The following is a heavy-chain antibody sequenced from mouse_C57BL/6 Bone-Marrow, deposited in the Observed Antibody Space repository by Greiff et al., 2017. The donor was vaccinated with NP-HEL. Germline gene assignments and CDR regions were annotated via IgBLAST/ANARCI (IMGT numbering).Heavy chain of an antibody. Sequence: EVKLMESGGGLVKPGGSLKLSCAASGFTFSDYGMHWVRQAPEKGLEWVAYISSGSSTIYYADTVKGRFTISRDNAKNTLFLQMTSLRSEDTAMYYCARGWFFFAYWGQGTLVTVSA. J-gene: IGHJ3*01. V-gene: IGHV5-17*01. D-gene: IGHD1-1*02. CDR2: ISSGSSTI. CDR1: GFTFSDYG. CDR3: ARGWFFFAY.